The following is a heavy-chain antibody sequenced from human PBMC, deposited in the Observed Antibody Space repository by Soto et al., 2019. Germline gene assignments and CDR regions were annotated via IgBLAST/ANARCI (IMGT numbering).Heavy chain of an antibody. Sequence: ASVKVSCKASGYTCTIYDINCVLQSALRGRDGMGCMNPNSGNTGYAQKFQGRVTMTRNTSISTAYMELSSLRSEDTAVYYCARGPVLLWFGELLPTNYYYYGMDVWGQGTTVTVSS. CDR3: ARGPVLLWFGELLPTNYYYYGMDV. CDR2: MNPNSGNT. V-gene: IGHV1-8*01. J-gene: IGHJ6*02. CDR1: GYTCTIYD. D-gene: IGHD3-10*01.